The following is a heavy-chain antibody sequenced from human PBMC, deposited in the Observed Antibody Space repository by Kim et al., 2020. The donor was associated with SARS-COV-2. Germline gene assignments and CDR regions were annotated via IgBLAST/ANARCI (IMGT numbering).Heavy chain of an antibody. V-gene: IGHV3-9*01. J-gene: IGHJ4*02. D-gene: IGHD3-22*01. Sequence: GGSLRLSCAASGFTFDDYAMHWVRQAPGKGLEWVSGISWNSGSIGYADSVKGRFTISRDNAKNSLYLQMNSLRAEDTALYYCAKGLGPYYYDSSGYPRGWGQGTLVTVSS. CDR1: GFTFDDYA. CDR2: ISWNSGSI. CDR3: AKGLGPYYYDSSGYPRG.